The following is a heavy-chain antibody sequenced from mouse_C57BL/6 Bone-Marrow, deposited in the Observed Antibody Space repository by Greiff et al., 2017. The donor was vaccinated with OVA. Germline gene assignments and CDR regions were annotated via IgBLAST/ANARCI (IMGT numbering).Heavy chain of an antibody. D-gene: IGHD1-1*01. J-gene: IGHJ2*01. V-gene: IGHV1-63*01. CDR3: ARRHDGSSYDY. Sequence: QVHVKQSGAELVRPGTSVKMSCQASGYTFTNYWIGWAKQRPGHGLEWIGDIYPGGGYTNYNEKFKGKATLTADKSSSTAYMQFSSLTSEDSAIYDGARRHDGSSYDYWGKGTTLTVAS. CDR2: IYPGGGYT. CDR1: GYTFTNYW.